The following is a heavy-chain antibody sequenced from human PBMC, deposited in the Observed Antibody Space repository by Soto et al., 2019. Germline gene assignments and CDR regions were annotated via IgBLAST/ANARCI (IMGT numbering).Heavy chain of an antibody. D-gene: IGHD3-3*01. J-gene: IGHJ4*02. CDR1: GFTFSSYS. CDR3: ARDGTRFLEWLTEQIYYFDY. CDR2: ISSSSSTI. V-gene: IGHV3-48*02. Sequence: GGSLRLSCAASGFTFSSYSMNWVRQAPGKGLEWVSYISSSSSTIYYADSVKGRFTISRDNAKNSLYLQMNSLRDEDTAVYYCARDGTRFLEWLTEQIYYFDYWGQGTLVTVSS.